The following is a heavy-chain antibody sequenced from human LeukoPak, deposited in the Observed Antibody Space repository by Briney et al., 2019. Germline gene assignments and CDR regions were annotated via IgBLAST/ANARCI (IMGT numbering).Heavy chain of an antibody. CDR2: ISWNSGGI. J-gene: IGHJ4*02. V-gene: IGHV3-9*03. CDR3: AVTITMVRGVMAFDY. D-gene: IGHD3-10*01. CDR1: GFTFDDYA. Sequence: GRSLRLSCAASGFTFDDYAMHWVRQAPGKGLEWVSGISWNSGGIGYADSVKGRFTISRDNAKNSLYLQMNSLRAEDMALYYCAVTITMVRGVMAFDYWGQGTLVTVSS.